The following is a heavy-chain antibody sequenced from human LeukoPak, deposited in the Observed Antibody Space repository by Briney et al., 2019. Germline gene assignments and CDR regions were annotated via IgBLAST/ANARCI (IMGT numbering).Heavy chain of an antibody. CDR1: GFTFSSYW. J-gene: IGHJ4*02. CDR3: ARDLSGGVIGH. Sequence: PGGSLRLSCTASGFTFSSYWMSWVRQAPGKGLEWVAVISYDGSNKYYADSVKGRFTISRDNSKNTLYLQMNSLRAEDTAVYYCARDLSGGVIGHWGQGTLVTVSS. V-gene: IGHV3-30*03. D-gene: IGHD3-16*02. CDR2: ISYDGSNK.